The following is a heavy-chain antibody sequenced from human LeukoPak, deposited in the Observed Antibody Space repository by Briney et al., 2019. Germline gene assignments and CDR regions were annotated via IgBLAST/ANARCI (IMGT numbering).Heavy chain of an antibody. CDR3: ARLPSSRWKSTF. J-gene: IGHJ4*02. Sequence: SETLSLTCTVSGGSISSSSYYWGWIRQPPGKGLEWSGSIYYSGSTYYNPSLKSRVTISVDTSKNQFSLKLSSVTAADTAVYYCARLPSSRWKSTFGGQGTLVTVSS. CDR2: IYYSGST. CDR1: GGSISSSSYY. D-gene: IGHD1-1*01. V-gene: IGHV4-39*01.